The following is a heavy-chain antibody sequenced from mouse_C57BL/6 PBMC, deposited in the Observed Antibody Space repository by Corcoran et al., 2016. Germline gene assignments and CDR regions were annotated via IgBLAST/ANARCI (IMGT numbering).Heavy chain of an antibody. CDR2: INTYSGVP. D-gene: IGHD2-4*01. Sequence: QIQLVHSGPELKKPGETVKISCKASGYTFTTYGMTWVKQAPGKGLKWMGWINTYSGVPTHADDFKGRFAFSLETSASTAYLQINNLKNEDTATYFCARDYDCTFAYWGQGTLVTVSA. CDR1: GYTFTTYG. CDR3: ARDYDCTFAY. V-gene: IGHV9-3*01. J-gene: IGHJ3*01.